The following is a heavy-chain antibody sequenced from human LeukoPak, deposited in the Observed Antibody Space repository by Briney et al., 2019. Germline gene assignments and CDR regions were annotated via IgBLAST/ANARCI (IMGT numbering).Heavy chain of an antibody. J-gene: IGHJ6*03. CDR1: GFNVSSNY. D-gene: IGHD3-10*01. CDR3: AKAMVRGVITTDLYYYYYYMDV. CDR2: IYSSGDT. Sequence: GGSLRLSCAASGFNVSSNYMSWVRQAPGKGLEWVSVIYSSGDTYYADSVKGRFTISRDNSKNTLYLQMNSLRAEDTAVYYCAKAMVRGVITTDLYYYYYYMDVWGKGTTVTVSS. V-gene: IGHV3-53*01.